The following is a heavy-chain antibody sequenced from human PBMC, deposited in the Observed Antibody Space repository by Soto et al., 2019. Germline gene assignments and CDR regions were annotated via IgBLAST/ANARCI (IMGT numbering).Heavy chain of an antibody. J-gene: IGHJ6*02. CDR2: IYPGNSET. D-gene: IGHD2-15*01. CDR3: ARGYCSGGSCYYYYGLDV. CDR1: GYSFTTNW. V-gene: IGHV5-51*01. Sequence: GESMKISCNGAGYSFTTNWIGWVRQMPGKGPEWMGAIYPGNSETKYSPSFQGQVTISADKSIRTAYLQWSSLKASDTAMYFCARGYCSGGSCYYYYGLDVWGQGTTVTVSS.